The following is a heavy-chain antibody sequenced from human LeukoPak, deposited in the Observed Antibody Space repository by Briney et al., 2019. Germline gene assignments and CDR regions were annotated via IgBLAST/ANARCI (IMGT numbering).Heavy chain of an antibody. Sequence: GGSLRLSCAASGFTFTTYWMHWVRQAPGEGLVWVSHINSDGSITSYADSVKGRFTISRDNAKNTLYLQMNSLRAEDTAVYYCARDAVDTANAVWGQGTTVTVSS. V-gene: IGHV3-74*01. D-gene: IGHD5-18*01. J-gene: IGHJ6*02. CDR1: GFTFTTYW. CDR3: ARDAVDTANAV. CDR2: INSDGSIT.